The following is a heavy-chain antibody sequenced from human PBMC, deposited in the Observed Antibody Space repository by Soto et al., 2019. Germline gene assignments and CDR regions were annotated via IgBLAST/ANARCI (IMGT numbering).Heavy chain of an antibody. V-gene: IGHV4-30-2*01. J-gene: IGHJ5*02. CDR1: GGSISSGGYS. CDR2: IYHSGGT. Sequence: SETLSLTCAVSGGSISSGGYSWSWIRQPPGKGLEWIGYIYHSGGTYYNPSLKSRVTTSVDRSKNQFSLNLSSVSAADTAVYYCARTMIDYSKYWFDPWGQGTLVTVSS. D-gene: IGHD6-13*01. CDR3: ARTMIDYSKYWFDP.